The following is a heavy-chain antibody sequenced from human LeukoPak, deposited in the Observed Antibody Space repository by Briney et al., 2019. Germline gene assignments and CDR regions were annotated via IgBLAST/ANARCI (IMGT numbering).Heavy chain of an antibody. CDR2: IKEDGTYT. Sequence: GGTLRLSCAASGFSFSKYWLHWVRQTPGEGLVWVARIKEDGTYTSYADSVKGRFTISRDNARNTVFLQMNSLRAEDTAVYYCARDFDMGITPGDDFDFWGQGTLVTVSS. V-gene: IGHV3-74*01. CDR3: ARDFDMGITPGDDFDF. J-gene: IGHJ4*02. D-gene: IGHD3-9*01. CDR1: GFSFSKYW.